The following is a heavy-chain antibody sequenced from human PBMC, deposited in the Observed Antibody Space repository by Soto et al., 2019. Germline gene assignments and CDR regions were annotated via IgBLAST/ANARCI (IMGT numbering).Heavy chain of an antibody. J-gene: IGHJ3*02. D-gene: IGHD3-10*01. CDR3: ARDGPMDRAFDI. Sequence: ASVKVSCKASGYTFTSYGITWVRQAPGQELEWMGWISAYNGNTNYAQNLQGRVTMTTDTSTSTAYMDLRSLRSDDTAVYYCARDGPMDRAFDIWGQGTMVTVSS. CDR2: ISAYNGNT. CDR1: GYTFTSYG. V-gene: IGHV1-18*01.